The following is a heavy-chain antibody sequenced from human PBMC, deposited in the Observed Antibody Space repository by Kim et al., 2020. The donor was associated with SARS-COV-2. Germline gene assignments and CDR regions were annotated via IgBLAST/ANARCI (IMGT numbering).Heavy chain of an antibody. CDR2: ISSSSSYI. V-gene: IGHV3-21*01. CDR1: GFTFSSYS. D-gene: IGHD2-15*01. Sequence: GGSLRLSCAASGFTFSSYSMNWVRQAPGKGLEWVSSISSSSSYIYYADSVKGRFTISRDNAKNSLYLQMNSLRAEDTAVYYCASSGSCYSCSGYWGQGAPGTVSP. CDR3: ASSGSCYSCSGY. J-gene: IGHJ4*02.